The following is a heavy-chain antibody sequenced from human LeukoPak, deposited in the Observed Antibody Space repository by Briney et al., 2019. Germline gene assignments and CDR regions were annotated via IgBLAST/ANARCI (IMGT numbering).Heavy chain of an antibody. CDR1: GGTFSSYA. D-gene: IGHD3-10*01. Sequence: GASVKVSCEAPGGTFSSYAISWVRQAPGQGLEWMGRIIPILGIANYTQKFQGRVTITADKSTSTAYMELSSLRSEDTAVYYCARAPMVRGLGMDVWGQGTTVTVSS. J-gene: IGHJ6*02. CDR2: IIPILGIA. V-gene: IGHV1-69*04. CDR3: ARAPMVRGLGMDV.